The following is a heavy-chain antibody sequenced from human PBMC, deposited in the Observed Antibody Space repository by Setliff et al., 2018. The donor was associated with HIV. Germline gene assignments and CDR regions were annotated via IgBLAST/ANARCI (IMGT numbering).Heavy chain of an antibody. V-gene: IGHV5-51*01. CDR2: IYPGDSDT. Sequence: SLKISCKGSGYSFASYWIGWVRQMPGKGLEWMGIIYPGDSDTRYSPSFQGQVTISVDKSISTAYLQWSSLRASDTATYYCARHINSYWYGDGMDVWGQGTTVTVSS. CDR1: GYSFASYW. J-gene: IGHJ6*02. CDR3: ARHINSYWYGDGMDV. D-gene: IGHD2-8*02.